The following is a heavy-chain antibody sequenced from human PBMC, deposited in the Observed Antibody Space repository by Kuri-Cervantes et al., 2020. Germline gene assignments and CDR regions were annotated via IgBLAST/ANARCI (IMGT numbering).Heavy chain of an antibody. D-gene: IGHD5-12*01. J-gene: IGHJ5*02. CDR2: ISYDGSNK. CDR3: AKECYEEYKNWFDP. Sequence: GESLKISCAASGFTFSSYGMHWVRQAPGRGLEWVAVISYDGSNKYYADSVKGRFTISRDNSKNTLYLQMNSLRAEDTAVYYCAKECYEEYKNWFDPWGQGTLVTVSS. V-gene: IGHV3-30*18. CDR1: GFTFSSYG.